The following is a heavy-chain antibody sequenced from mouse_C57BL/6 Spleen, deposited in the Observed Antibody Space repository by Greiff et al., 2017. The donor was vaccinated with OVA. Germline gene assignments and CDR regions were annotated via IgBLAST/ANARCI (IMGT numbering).Heavy chain of an antibody. V-gene: IGHV1-53*01. CDR2: INPSNGGT. CDR1: GYTFTSYW. J-gene: IGHJ2*01. Sequence: VQLQQSGTELVKPGASVKLSCKASGYTFTSYWMHWVKQRPGQGLEWIGNINPSNGGTNYNEKFKSKATLTVDKSSSTAYMQLSSLTSEDSAVYYCAGDITTVVATNYWGQGTTLTVSS. CDR3: AGDITTVVATNY. D-gene: IGHD1-1*01.